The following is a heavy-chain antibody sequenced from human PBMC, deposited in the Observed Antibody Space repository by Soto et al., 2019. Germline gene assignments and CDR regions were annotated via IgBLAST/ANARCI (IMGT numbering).Heavy chain of an antibody. CDR1: GGSISSSNW. CDR2: IYHSGST. Sequence: SETLPLTCAVSGGSISSSNWWSWVRQPPGKGLEWIGEIYHSGSTNYNPSLKSRVTISVDKSKNQFSLKLSSVTAADTAVYYCARLIAAAGGGWFDPWGQGTLVTVSS. D-gene: IGHD6-13*01. CDR3: ARLIAAAGGGWFDP. J-gene: IGHJ5*02. V-gene: IGHV4-4*02.